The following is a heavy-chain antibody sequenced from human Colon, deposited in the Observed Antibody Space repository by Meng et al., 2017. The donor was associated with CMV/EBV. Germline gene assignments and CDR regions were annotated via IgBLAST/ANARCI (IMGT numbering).Heavy chain of an antibody. CDR3: ATELSRGGY. J-gene: IGHJ4*02. CDR2: ISAYNGNT. V-gene: IGHV1-18*01. CDR1: GDTFIDFG. Sequence: VPRVESGTGVKKPGAAVKVSCKASGDTFIDFGISWVRQAPGQGLEWMGWISAYNGNTNYAPEFQGRVTLTTDTSTTTDTSTTTVYMELRSLRSDDTAIYYCATELSRGGYWGQGTLVTVSS.